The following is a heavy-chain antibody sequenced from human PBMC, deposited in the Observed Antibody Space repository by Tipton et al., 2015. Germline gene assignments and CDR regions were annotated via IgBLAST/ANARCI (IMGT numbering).Heavy chain of an antibody. J-gene: IGHJ4*02. V-gene: IGHV3-20*04. CDR3: AREGSSWYFGVY. Sequence: SLRLSCAASGFTFNNYAMSWVRQAPGKGLEWVAGIDWNGGRTGYADSVKGRFIISRDNAQNSLFLQMNSLTAEDTAFYYCAREGSSWYFGVYWGQGALVSVSS. D-gene: IGHD6-13*01. CDR2: IDWNGGRT. CDR1: GFTFNNYA.